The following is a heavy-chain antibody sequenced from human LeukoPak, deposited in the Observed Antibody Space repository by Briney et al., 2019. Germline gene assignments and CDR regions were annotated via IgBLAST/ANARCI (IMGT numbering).Heavy chain of an antibody. CDR2: ISGTSSHI. Sequence: GGSLRLSCAASGFTFSTYSMNWVRQAPGKGLEWVSIISGTSSHIFDADSVKGRFTISRDNAKNSLYLQMNSLRAEDTAVYYCARGTTALMDVWGKGTTVTVSS. D-gene: IGHD2-21*02. CDR1: GFTFSTYS. V-gene: IGHV3-21*01. J-gene: IGHJ6*03. CDR3: ARGTTALMDV.